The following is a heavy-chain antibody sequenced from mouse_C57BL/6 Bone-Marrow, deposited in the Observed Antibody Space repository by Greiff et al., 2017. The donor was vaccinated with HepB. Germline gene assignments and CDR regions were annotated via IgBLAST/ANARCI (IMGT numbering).Heavy chain of an antibody. CDR3: ARRGTYSAGYCYAMDY. V-gene: IGHV5-2*01. CDR1: EYEFPSHD. J-gene: IGHJ4*01. Sequence: EVQLVASGGGLVQPGESLKLSCESNEYEFPSHDMSWVRKTPEKRLELVAAINSDGGSTYYPDTMERRFIISRDNTKKTRYLQMSSLRSEDAALYYCARRGTYSAGYCYAMDYWGQGTSVTVSS. D-gene: IGHD3-2*02. CDR2: INSDGGST.